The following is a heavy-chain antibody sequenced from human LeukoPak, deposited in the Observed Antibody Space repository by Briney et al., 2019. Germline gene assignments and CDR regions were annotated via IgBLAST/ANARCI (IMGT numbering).Heavy chain of an antibody. D-gene: IGHD3-3*01. CDR2: IYYSGST. J-gene: IGHJ6*03. CDR3: ARNSYDFWSGYSPPYYYYYMDV. Sequence: SQTLSLTCTVSGGSISSGGYYWSWIRQPPGKGLEWIGSIYYSGSTYYNPSLKSRVTISVDRSKNQFSLELSSVTAADTAVYYCARNSYDFWSGYSPPYYYYYMDVWGKGTTVTVSS. CDR1: GGSISSGGYY. V-gene: IGHV4-30-2*01.